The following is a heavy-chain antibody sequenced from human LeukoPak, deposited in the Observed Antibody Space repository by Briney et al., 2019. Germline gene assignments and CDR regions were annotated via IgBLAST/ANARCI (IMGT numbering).Heavy chain of an antibody. J-gene: IGHJ4*02. D-gene: IGHD3-16*01. CDR1: GFTFSSYS. CDR3: VRDQGGAVSY. V-gene: IGHV3-48*01. CDR2: ISSLSGTI. Sequence: PGGSLRLSCAASGFTFSSYSMNWVRQAPGKGLEWASYISSLSGTINYADSVKGRFIISRDNAKNSMFLQMNSLRAEDTAVYYCVRDQGGAVSYWGQGTLVTVSS.